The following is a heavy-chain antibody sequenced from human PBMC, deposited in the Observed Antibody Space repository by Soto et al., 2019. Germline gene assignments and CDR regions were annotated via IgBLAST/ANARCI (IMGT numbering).Heavy chain of an antibody. CDR3: ARGKKQQLVLDY. J-gene: IGHJ4*02. D-gene: IGHD6-13*01. CDR2: INHSGST. Sequence: QVQLQQWGAGLLKPSETLSLTCAVYGGSFSGYYWSWIRQPPGKGLEWIGEINHSGSTNYNPSLKSRVTISVDTSKNQFSLKLSSVTAADTAVYYCARGKKQQLVLDYWGQGTLVTVSS. CDR1: GGSFSGYY. V-gene: IGHV4-34*01.